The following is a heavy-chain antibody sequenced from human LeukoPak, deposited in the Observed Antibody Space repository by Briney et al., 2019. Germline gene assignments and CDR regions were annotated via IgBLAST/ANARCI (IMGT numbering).Heavy chain of an antibody. CDR3: ARDATTAVGWVYMDV. V-gene: IGHV3-48*03. J-gene: IGHJ6*03. D-gene: IGHD6-13*01. Sequence: GGSLRLSCAASGFTFSSYEMNWVRQAPGKGLEWLSHISSSGSTKYYANSVKGRFTISRDNAKNSVYLQMNSLTAEDTGLYYCARDATTAVGWVYMDVWGKGTTVTISS. CDR2: ISSSGSTK. CDR1: GFTFSSYE.